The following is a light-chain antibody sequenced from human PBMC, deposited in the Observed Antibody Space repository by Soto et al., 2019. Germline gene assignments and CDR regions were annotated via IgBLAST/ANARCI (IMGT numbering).Light chain of an antibody. CDR2: DAS. CDR3: QQYKDYTWT. V-gene: IGKV1-5*01. J-gene: IGKJ1*01. CDR1: QTISSW. Sequence: DIQMTQSPSTLSGSVGDRVTITCRASQTISSWLAWYQQKPGKAPKLLIYDASSLESGVPSRFSGSGSGTEFTLTISSLQPDDFTTFYCQQYKDYTWTFGQGTKVDIK.